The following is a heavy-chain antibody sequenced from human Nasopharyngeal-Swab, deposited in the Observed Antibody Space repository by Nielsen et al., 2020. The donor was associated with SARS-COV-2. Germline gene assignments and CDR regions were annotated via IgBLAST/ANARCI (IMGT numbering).Heavy chain of an antibody. J-gene: IGHJ5*02. D-gene: IGHD6-13*01. CDR1: GGSVRGDRESFY. CDR3: ASEPGGMAAPGKHFDP. CDR2: VFYSGST. Sequence: SETLSLTCSVSGGSVRGDRESFYWSWIRQPPGKGLEWIGHVFYSGSTNYNPSLKSRVTMSVDMSKNQFSLRLSSVTAADTAVYFCASEPGGMAAPGKHFDPWGQGTLVTVSS. V-gene: IGHV4-61*01.